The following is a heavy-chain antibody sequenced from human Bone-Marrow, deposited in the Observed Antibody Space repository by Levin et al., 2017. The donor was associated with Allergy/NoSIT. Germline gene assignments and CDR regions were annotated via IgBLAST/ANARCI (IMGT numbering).Heavy chain of an antibody. CDR1: GFTFSSYT. CDR2: VSGNGVSI. Sequence: GGSLRLSCAASGFTFSSYTMSWVRQAPGKGLEWVSGVSGNGVSIYYADSVKGRFTISRDNPKNTLYLQMNGLRAEDTAVYYCAKDLRQGYSSGSYYFDYWGQGTLVTVSS. V-gene: IGHV3-23*01. J-gene: IGHJ4*02. CDR3: AKDLRQGYSSGSYYFDY. D-gene: IGHD5-18*01.